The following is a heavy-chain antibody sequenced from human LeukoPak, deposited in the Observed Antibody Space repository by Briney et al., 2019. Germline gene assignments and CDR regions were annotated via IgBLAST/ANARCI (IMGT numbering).Heavy chain of an antibody. J-gene: IGHJ4*02. CDR1: GFTFSNSW. CDR3: ARAGSYYGSGSYCDY. V-gene: IGHV3-7*03. D-gene: IGHD3-10*01. Sequence: GGSLRLSCAASGFTFSNSWMSWVRQAPGKGLEWVASIKQDGSQKYYLDSVKGRFTISRDNAKNSLSLQMNSLRVEDTAVYYCARAGSYYGSGSYCDYWGQGTLVTVSS. CDR2: IKQDGSQK.